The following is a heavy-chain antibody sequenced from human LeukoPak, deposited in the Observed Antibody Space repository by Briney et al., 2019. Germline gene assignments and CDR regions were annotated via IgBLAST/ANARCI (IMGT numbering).Heavy chain of an antibody. V-gene: IGHV3-7*01. D-gene: IGHD2-21*01. CDR1: GFTFSTYW. Sequence: GGSLRLSCAASGFTFSTYWMSWVRQAPGKGLEWVANIRQDGSEEYYVDSVKGRFSISRDNAKNTLYLQMNSLRTEDTAVVYCSRDDMWAFDIWGQGTMVTVSS. CDR3: SRDDMWAFDI. CDR2: IRQDGSEE. J-gene: IGHJ3*02.